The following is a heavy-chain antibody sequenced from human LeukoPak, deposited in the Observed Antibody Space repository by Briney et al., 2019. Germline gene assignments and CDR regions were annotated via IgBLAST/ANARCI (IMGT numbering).Heavy chain of an antibody. V-gene: IGHV1-18*01. CDR2: ITAYNDNT. CDR1: GYTFPTYA. CDR3: ASGNNFNYYYYMDL. Sequence: ASVKVSCKASGYTFPTYAFNWVRQAPGQGLGWMGWITAYNDNTNYAQKFQGRVTMTTDTSTSTAYMELRSLRSDDTAVYYCASGNNFNYYYYMDLWGKGTTVTVSS. D-gene: IGHD4-23*01. J-gene: IGHJ6*03.